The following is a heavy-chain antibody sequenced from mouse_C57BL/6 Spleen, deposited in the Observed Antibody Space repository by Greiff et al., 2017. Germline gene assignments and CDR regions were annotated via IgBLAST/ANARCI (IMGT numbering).Heavy chain of an antibody. CDR1: GYAFSSSW. CDR2: IYPGDGDT. CDR3: ARNWDENGY. J-gene: IGHJ2*01. Sequence: VQLQQSGPELVKPGASVKISCKASGYAFSSSWMNWVKQRPGKGLEWIGRIYPGDGDTNYNGKFKGKATLTADKSSSTAYMQLSSLTSEDSAVYFCARNWDENGYWGQGTTLTVSS. V-gene: IGHV1-82*01. D-gene: IGHD4-1*01.